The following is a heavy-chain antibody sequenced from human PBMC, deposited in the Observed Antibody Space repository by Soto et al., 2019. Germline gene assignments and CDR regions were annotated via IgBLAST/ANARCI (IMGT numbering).Heavy chain of an antibody. CDR3: ARGIPGHYAFDV. CDR1: GFTFSNYW. CDR2: MKGDGSST. J-gene: IGHJ3*01. D-gene: IGHD1-1*01. V-gene: IGHV3-74*01. Sequence: EVQLVESGGGLVQPGGSLRLSCAASGFTFSNYWMHWVRQVPGKGLVWVARMKGDGSSTNYADSVKGRFTISRDNAQNTLFVQINSLTAEDTAVYSCARGIPGHYAFDVWGQVTMVTVSS.